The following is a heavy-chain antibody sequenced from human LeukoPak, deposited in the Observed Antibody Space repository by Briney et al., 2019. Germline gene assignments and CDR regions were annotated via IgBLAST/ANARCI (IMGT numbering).Heavy chain of an antibody. CDR1: GGSFSGYY. CDR2: INHSGST. CDR3: ARRDYDILTGYYSGENDY. J-gene: IGHJ4*02. V-gene: IGHV4-34*01. D-gene: IGHD3-9*01. Sequence: SETQSLTCAAYGGSFSGYYWSWIRQPPGKGLEWIGEINHSGSTNYNPSLKSRVTISVDTSKNQFSLKLSSVTAADTAVYYCARRDYDILTGYYSGENDYWGQGTLVTVSS.